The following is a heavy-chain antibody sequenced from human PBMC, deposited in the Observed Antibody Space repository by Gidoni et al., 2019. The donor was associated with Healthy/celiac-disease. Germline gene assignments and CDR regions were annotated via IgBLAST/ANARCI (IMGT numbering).Heavy chain of an antibody. CDR2: ISSSSSYI. CDR3: ARGNRDGYTPTVDY. D-gene: IGHD5-12*01. V-gene: IGHV3-21*01. Sequence: EVQLVESGGGLVKPGGSLRLSCAASGFNFSSYSMNWVRQAPGKGLEWVSSISSSSSYIYYADSVKGRFTISRDNAKNSLYLQMNSLRAEDTAVYYCARGNRDGYTPTVDYWGQGTLVTVSS. J-gene: IGHJ4*02. CDR1: GFNFSSYS.